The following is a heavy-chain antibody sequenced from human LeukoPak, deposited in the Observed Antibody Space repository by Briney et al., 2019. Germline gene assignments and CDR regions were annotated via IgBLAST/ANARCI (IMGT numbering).Heavy chain of an antibody. CDR2: IRGSGGST. Sequence: GGSLRLSCAASGFTFSNYAMSWVRQAPRKGLEWVSAIRGSGGSTYFADSVKGRFTISRDISKNTLYLQMNSLRAEDTAVYYCAKDRGWGSGTSKFDYWGQGTLVTVSS. D-gene: IGHD3-10*01. V-gene: IGHV3-23*01. CDR1: GFTFSNYA. J-gene: IGHJ4*02. CDR3: AKDRGWGSGTSKFDY.